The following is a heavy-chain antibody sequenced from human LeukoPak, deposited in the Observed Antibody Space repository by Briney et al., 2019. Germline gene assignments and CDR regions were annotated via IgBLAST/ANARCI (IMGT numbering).Heavy chain of an antibody. CDR3: ARVGGTIWSGSLDY. J-gene: IGHJ4*02. CDR1: GYTFTGHY. V-gene: IGHV1-2*02. D-gene: IGHD3-3*01. CDR2: INPNSGAT. Sequence: ASVKVSCKASGYTFTGHYMHWVRQAPGQGLEWMGWINPNSGATTYPQKFEGRVTMTSDTSISTAYMELSTLSSDDTAVYYCARVGGTIWSGSLDYWGQGTLLTVTS.